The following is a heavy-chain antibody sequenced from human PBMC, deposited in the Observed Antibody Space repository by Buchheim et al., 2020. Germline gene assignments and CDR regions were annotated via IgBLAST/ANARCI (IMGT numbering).Heavy chain of an antibody. J-gene: IGHJ4*02. V-gene: IGHV3-21*05. D-gene: IGHD3-22*01. CDR1: GFTFSSYS. CDR2: ISSTSTYI. Sequence: EVQLVESGGGLVQPGGSLRLSCAASGFTFSSYSMNWVRQAPGKGLEWVSYISSTSTYIYYADSVKGRFTISRDNAKNSLYLQMNGLRAEDTAVYYCARDYYDSSGYYSGNYWGQGTL. CDR3: ARDYYDSSGYYSGNY.